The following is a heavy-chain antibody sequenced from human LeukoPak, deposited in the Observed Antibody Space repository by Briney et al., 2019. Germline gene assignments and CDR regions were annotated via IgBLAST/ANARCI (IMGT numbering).Heavy chain of an antibody. J-gene: IGHJ4*02. CDR1: GFTFTSSA. V-gene: IGHV1-58*02. CDR2: IVVGSGNT. CDR3: AAEPYDSSGYYNGDY. D-gene: IGHD3-22*01. Sequence: GTSVKVSCKASGFTFTSSAMQWGRQARGQRLEWIGWIVVGSGNTNYAQKFQERVTITRDMSTSTAYMELSSLRSEDTAVYYCAAEPYDSSGYYNGDYWGQGTLVTVSS.